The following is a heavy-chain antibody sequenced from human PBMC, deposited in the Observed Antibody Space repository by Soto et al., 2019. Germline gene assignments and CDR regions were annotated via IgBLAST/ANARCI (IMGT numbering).Heavy chain of an antibody. CDR1: GYTFTSYD. CDR2: MNPNSGNT. J-gene: IGHJ4*02. Sequence: APSVKVSYKASGYTFTSYDSNWVRQATGQGREWMGWMNPNSGNTGYAQKFQGRVTMTRNTSISTAYMELSSLRPEDTAGYYCATKGGYRSSWSLPQDDYSGQRTLVTVYS. D-gene: IGHD6-13*01. V-gene: IGHV1-8*01. CDR3: ATKGGYRSSWSLPQDDY.